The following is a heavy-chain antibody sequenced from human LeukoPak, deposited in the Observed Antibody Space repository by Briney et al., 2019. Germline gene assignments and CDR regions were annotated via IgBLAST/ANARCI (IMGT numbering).Heavy chain of an antibody. CDR3: ARIPYSSGWYFDY. D-gene: IGHD6-19*01. CDR1: GGSISSSSYY. J-gene: IGHJ4*02. V-gene: IGHV4-39*01. Sequence: PSETLSLTCTVSGGSISSSSYYWGWIRQPPGKGLEWIGRIYYSGSTYYNPSLKSRVTISVDTSKNQFSLKLSSVTAADTAVYYCARIPYSSGWYFDYWGQGTLDTVSS. CDR2: IYYSGST.